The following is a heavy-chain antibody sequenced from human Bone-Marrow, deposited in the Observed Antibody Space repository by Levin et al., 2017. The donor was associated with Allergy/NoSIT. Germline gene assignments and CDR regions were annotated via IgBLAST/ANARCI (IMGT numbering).Heavy chain of an antibody. CDR3: ARVRFPGYHGSGSYYNEYYFDS. D-gene: IGHD3-10*01. J-gene: IGHJ4*02. CDR2: IYDAGRT. V-gene: IGHV3-53*01. Sequence: ETLSLTCAASGFTVSGYYLSWVRQAPGKGLEWVSTIYDAGRTYYADSVKGRFTISRDNSKDTLYLQMNSLRADDTAVYYCARVRFPGYHGSGSYYNEYYFDSWGQGTLVTVAS. CDR1: GFTVSGYY.